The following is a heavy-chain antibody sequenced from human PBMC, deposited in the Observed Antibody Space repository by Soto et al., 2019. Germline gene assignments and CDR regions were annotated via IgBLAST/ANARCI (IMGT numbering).Heavy chain of an antibody. CDR2: IIPILGIA. Sequence: QVQLVQSGAEVKKPGSSVKVSCKASGGAFSSYTISWVRQAPGQGLEWMGRIIPILGIANYAQKFQGRVTITADKSTSTAYMELSSLRSEDTAVYYCARVGGAGPFDYWGQGTLVTVSS. CDR1: GGAFSSYT. J-gene: IGHJ4*02. V-gene: IGHV1-69*02. D-gene: IGHD6-19*01. CDR3: ARVGGAGPFDY.